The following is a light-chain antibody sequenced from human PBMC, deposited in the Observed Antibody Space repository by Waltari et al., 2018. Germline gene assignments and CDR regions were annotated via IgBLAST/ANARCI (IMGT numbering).Light chain of an antibody. J-gene: IGLJ3*02. V-gene: IGLV2-14*03. Sequence: QSALTQPASVSGSPGQSITISCTGTSSDVGGYNYVSWYQQHPGKAPKLMIYDVSNRPSGGSSRCSGSKSGNTASLTISGLQAEDEADYYCSSYTSSSTWVFGGGTKLTVL. CDR3: SSYTSSSTWV. CDR2: DVS. CDR1: SSDVGGYNY.